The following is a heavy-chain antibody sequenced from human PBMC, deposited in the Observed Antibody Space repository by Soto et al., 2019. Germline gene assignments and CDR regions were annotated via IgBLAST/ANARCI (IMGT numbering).Heavy chain of an antibody. J-gene: IGHJ6*02. CDR1: GFTFSGSA. CDR3: TRPSYGDYAYYYYGMDA. Sequence: EVQLVESGGGLVQPGGSLKLSCAASGFTFSGSAMHWVRQASGKGLEWVGRIRSKANSYATAYAASVKGRFTISRADSKNTTHLQMHSLNTEDPAVYYCTRPSYGDYAYYYYGMDACGQGTTVTVSS. CDR2: IRSKANSYAT. V-gene: IGHV3-73*02. D-gene: IGHD4-17*01.